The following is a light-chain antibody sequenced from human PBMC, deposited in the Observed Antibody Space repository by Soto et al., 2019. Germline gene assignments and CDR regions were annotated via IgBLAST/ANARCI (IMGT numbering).Light chain of an antibody. V-gene: IGKV1-39*01. CDR1: QSISSW. Sequence: DIHMIQTTSTLSASVGGRVTLTCRASQSISSWLAWYQQKPGKAPKLLISAASTLQSGVPLRFSGRGSGTDFTLTISGLQPEDFATYYCQQTYSTPPCNFAQGTRLEIK. J-gene: IGKJ5*01. CDR3: QQTYSTPPCN. CDR2: AAS.